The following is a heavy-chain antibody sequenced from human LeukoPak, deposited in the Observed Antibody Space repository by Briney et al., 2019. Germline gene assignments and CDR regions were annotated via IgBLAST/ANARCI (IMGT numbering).Heavy chain of an antibody. Sequence: PGGSLRLSCAASGFIFSNYAMHWVRQAPGKGLEWVAFIRYDGSNKYYADSVKGRFTISRDNSKNTLYLQMNSLRAEDTAVYYCATPYYYDSGLGGYWGQGTLVTVSS. CDR2: IRYDGSNK. D-gene: IGHD3-10*01. CDR3: ATPYYYDSGLGGY. V-gene: IGHV3-30*02. J-gene: IGHJ4*02. CDR1: GFIFSNYA.